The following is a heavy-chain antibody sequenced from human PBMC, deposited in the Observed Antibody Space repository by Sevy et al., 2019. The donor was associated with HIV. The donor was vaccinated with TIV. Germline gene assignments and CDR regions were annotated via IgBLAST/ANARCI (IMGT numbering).Heavy chain of an antibody. J-gene: IGHJ5*02. V-gene: IGHV1-8*02. CDR1: GYTFTSYD. Sequence: ASVKVSCKASGYTFTSYDINWVRQATGQGLEWMGWMNPNTGNTGYAQKFRGRVTMTRDTSTSTAYMELRSLRSDDTAIYYCTRVRALNYYDTSVSMEYNWFDPWGQGTLVTVSS. CDR2: MNPNTGNT. CDR3: TRVRALNYYDTSVSMEYNWFDP. D-gene: IGHD3-22*01.